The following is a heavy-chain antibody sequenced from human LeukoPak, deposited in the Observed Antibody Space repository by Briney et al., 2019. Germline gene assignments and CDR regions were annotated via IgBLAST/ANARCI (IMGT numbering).Heavy chain of an antibody. V-gene: IGHV4-34*01. CDR3: ARVFGGTTYNWFDP. D-gene: IGHD2/OR15-2a*01. CDR1: GGSFRGYY. J-gene: IGHJ5*02. Sequence: SSETLSLTCAVYGGSFRGYYWSWIRQPPGKGLEWIGEINHSGSTNYNPSLKSRVTISVDTSKNQFSLKLSSVTAADTAVYYCARVFGGTTYNWFDPWGQGTLVTVSS. CDR2: INHSGST.